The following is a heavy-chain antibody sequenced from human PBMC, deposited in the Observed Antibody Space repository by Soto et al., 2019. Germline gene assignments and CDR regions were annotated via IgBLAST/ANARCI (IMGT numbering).Heavy chain of an antibody. Sequence: QVQLVQSGAEVKKPGASVKVSCKASGYTFTSYDINWVRQATGQGLEWMGWMNPNSGNTGYAQKFQGRVTMTRNTSISKAYMELSSLRSEATAVYYCARRGYSSSWYYYYYYRMDVWGQGTTVTVSS. J-gene: IGHJ6*02. CDR2: MNPNSGNT. CDR3: ARRGYSSSWYYYYYYRMDV. CDR1: GYTFTSYD. D-gene: IGHD6-13*01. V-gene: IGHV1-8*01.